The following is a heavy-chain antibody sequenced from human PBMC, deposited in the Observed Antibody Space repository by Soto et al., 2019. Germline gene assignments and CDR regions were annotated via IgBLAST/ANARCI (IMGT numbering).Heavy chain of an antibody. CDR3: ARVSILGSGMDV. V-gene: IGHV4-31*03. CDR1: GGSISSGGYY. Sequence: SETLSLTCTVSGGSISSGGYYWSWIRQHPGKGLEWIGYIYYSGSTYYNPSLKSRVTISVDTSKNQFSLKLSSVTAADTAVYYCARVSILGSGMDVWGQGTTVTVS. J-gene: IGHJ6*02. CDR2: IYYSGST. D-gene: IGHD6-6*01.